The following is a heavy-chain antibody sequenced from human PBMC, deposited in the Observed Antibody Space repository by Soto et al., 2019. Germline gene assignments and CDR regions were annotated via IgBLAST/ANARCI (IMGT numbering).Heavy chain of an antibody. J-gene: IGHJ4*02. D-gene: IGHD6-13*01. Sequence: ASVKVSCKASEYSFGDYYLHWLRQAPGQGLEWMGWINLNDGGTNYARKFQGRVTMTSDKSITTVYMELSSLRSDDTAVYYCVRDAPSQQSIFDRWSQGTLVTVSS. CDR2: INLNDGGT. CDR3: VRDAPSQQSIFDR. V-gene: IGHV1-2*02. CDR1: EYSFGDYY.